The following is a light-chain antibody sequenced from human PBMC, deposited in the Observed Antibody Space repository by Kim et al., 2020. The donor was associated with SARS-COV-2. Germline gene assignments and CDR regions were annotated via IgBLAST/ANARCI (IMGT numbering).Light chain of an antibody. CDR2: DVN. CDR1: SSDVGGYGL. J-gene: IGLJ6*01. Sequence: QSALTQPRSVSGSPGQSVTISCTGTSSDVGGYGLVSWYQQLPGKAPTLIIFDVNARPSGVPDRFSASKSGNTASLTISGLQTEDEADYYCCSYGGSYTWLFGGGTKVTVL. CDR3: CSYGGSYTWL. V-gene: IGLV2-11*01.